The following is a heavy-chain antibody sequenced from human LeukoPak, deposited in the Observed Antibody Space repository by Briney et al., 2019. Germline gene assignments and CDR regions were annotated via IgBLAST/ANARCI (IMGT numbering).Heavy chain of an antibody. V-gene: IGHV4-38-2*01. CDR2: IYHSGTT. Sequence: SETLSLTCAVSGYSISSGYYWGWIRQPPGEGLEWIGRIYHSGTTYYTPPLKSRVSISVDTSKNQFSLKLSSVTAADTAVYDCAMNSSGIHFDYWGQGTLVTVSS. CDR1: GYSISSGYY. D-gene: IGHD3-22*01. J-gene: IGHJ4*02. CDR3: AMNSSGIHFDY.